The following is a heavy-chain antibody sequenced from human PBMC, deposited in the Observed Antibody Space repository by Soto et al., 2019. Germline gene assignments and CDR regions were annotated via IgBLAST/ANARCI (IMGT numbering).Heavy chain of an antibody. J-gene: IGHJ4*02. D-gene: IGHD1-26*01. CDR2: ISDSGTST. CDR1: GFTFSTYA. Sequence: XGSLIFSCSAAGFTFSTYAMSWIRQAPRRGLEWVSGISDSGTSTYHADSVKGRFTISRDNSKNTLYLQMNSLRAEDTAVYYCAKGDSGNHYELKYFDFSGQGTLVTVSS. CDR3: AKGDSGNHYELKYFDF. V-gene: IGHV3-23*01.